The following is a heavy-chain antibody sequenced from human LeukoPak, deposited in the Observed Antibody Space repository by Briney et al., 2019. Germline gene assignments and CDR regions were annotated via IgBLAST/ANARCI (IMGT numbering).Heavy chain of an antibody. CDR1: GFTFSSYA. J-gene: IGHJ4*02. V-gene: IGHV3-23*01. CDR3: ARGFLGGTDQYFDS. Sequence: PGGSLRLSCAASGFTFSSYAMSWVRQAPAKGLEWVSTIDGGGPTTEYADSVKDRFTISRDNSKNTLYLQMNSLRAEDTAVYFCARGFLGGTDQYFDSWGQGTLVTVSS. D-gene: IGHD6-19*01. CDR2: IDGGGPTT.